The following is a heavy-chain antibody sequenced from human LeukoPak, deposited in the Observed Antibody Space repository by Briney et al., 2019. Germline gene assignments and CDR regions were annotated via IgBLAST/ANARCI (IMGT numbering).Heavy chain of an antibody. D-gene: IGHD3-22*01. CDR1: GFTFDDYG. CDR2: INWNGDST. Sequence: GGSLRLSCAASGFTFDDYGMSWVRQAPGKGLEWVSNINWNGDSTGYADSVKGRFTISRDNGKNSLYLQMNSLRAEDTALYYCARAGGLSSGYWDYWGQGTLVTVSS. J-gene: IGHJ4*02. CDR3: ARAGGLSSGYWDY. V-gene: IGHV3-20*04.